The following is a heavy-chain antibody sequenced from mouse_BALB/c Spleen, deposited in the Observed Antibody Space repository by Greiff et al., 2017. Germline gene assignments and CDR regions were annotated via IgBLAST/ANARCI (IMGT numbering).Heavy chain of an antibody. V-gene: IGHV5-6-5*01. D-gene: IGHD2-1*01. CDR1: GFTFSSYA. CDR3: ARDNGNPDY. CDR2: ISSGGST. J-gene: IGHJ2*01. Sequence: EVKLMESGGGLVKPGGSLKLSCAASGFTFSSYAMSWVRQTPEKRLEWVASISSGGSTYYPDSVKGRFTISRDNARNILYLQMSSLRSEDTAMYYCARDNGNPDYWGQGTTLTVSS.